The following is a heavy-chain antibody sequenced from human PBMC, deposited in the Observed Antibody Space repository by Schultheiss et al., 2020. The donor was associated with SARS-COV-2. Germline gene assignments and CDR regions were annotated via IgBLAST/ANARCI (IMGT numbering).Heavy chain of an antibody. CDR3: TKEGGVFGDYEGDFDY. J-gene: IGHJ4*02. Sequence: GGSLRLSCAASGFTFSSYGMHWVRQAPGKGLEWVAVISYDGSNKYYADSVKGRFTISRDNSKNTLYLQMHSLRAGDTAIYYCTKEGGVFGDYEGDFDYWGQGTLVTVSS. CDR2: ISYDGSNK. D-gene: IGHD4-17*01. CDR1: GFTFSSYG. V-gene: IGHV3-30*18.